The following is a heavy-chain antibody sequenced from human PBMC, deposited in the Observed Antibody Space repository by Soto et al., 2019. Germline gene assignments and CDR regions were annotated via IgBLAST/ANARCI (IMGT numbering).Heavy chain of an antibody. V-gene: IGHV4-39*01. D-gene: IGHD3-3*01. CDR2: IYYSGST. CDR1: GGSINSRSYS. CDR3: ARNAPYFWRGYYYYMDV. Sequence: PSETLSLTCTVSGGSINSRSYSWCWIRQPPGKGLEWIGSIYYSGSTYYNPSLKSRVTISVDTSKNQFSLKLSSVTAADTAVYYCARNAPYFWRGYYYYMDVWGKGTTVPVS. J-gene: IGHJ6*03.